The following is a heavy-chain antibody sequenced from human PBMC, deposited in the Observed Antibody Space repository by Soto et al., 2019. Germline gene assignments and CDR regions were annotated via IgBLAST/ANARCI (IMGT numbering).Heavy chain of an antibody. J-gene: IGHJ4*02. CDR1: GYTFTSYD. Sequence: ASVKVSCKASGYTFTSYDINWVRQATGQGLEWMGWMNPNSGNTGYAQKFQGRVTMTRNTSISTAYMELSSLRSEDTAVYYCARGLRKSDYVWGSYRYLFDYWGQGTLVTVPQ. CDR3: ARGLRKSDYVWGSYRYLFDY. V-gene: IGHV1-8*01. CDR2: MNPNSGNT. D-gene: IGHD3-16*02.